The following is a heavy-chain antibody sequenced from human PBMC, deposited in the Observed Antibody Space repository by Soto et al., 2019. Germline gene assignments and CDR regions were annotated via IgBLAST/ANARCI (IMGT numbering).Heavy chain of an antibody. CDR2: IYSGGST. CDR3: ARALMTTVTTTSRDYYYYMDV. J-gene: IGHJ6*03. D-gene: IGHD4-4*01. Sequence: HPGGSLRLSCAASGFTVSSNYMSWVRQAPGKGLEWVSVIYSGGSTYYADSVKGRFTISRDNSKNTLYLQMNSLRAEDTAVYYCARALMTTVTTTSRDYYYYMDVWGKGTTVTVSS. V-gene: IGHV3-66*01. CDR1: GFTVSSNY.